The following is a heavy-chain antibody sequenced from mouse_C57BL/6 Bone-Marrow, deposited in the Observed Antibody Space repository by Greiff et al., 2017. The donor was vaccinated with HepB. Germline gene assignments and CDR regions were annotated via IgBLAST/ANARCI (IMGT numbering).Heavy chain of an antibody. CDR2: IRNKANNHAT. D-gene: IGHD1-1*01. V-gene: IGHV6-6*01. J-gene: IGHJ1*03. CDR1: GFTFSDAW. Sequence: VQLKESGGGLVQPGGSMKLSCAASGFTFSDAWMDWVRQSPEKGLEWVAEIRNKANNHATYYAESVKGRFTISRDDSKSSVYLQMNSLRAEDTGIYYCTRITTVPHWYFDVWGTGTTVTVSS. CDR3: TRITTVPHWYFDV.